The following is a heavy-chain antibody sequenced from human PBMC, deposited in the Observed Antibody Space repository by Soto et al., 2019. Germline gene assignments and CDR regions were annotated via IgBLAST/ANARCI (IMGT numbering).Heavy chain of an antibody. CDR2: IWFDGRDK. J-gene: IGHJ3*02. V-gene: IGHV3-33*01. D-gene: IGHD2-15*01. CDR1: GFTFSTYG. Sequence: QVQLVESGGGVVQPGRSLRLSCAASGFTFSTYGMHWVRQAPGKGLEWVALIWFDGRDKYYTESVKGRFTISRDNSRSTVYLQMNSLRAEDTAVYYCARLYCSAASCYSVGAFDIRGQGTMVTVTS. CDR3: ARLYCSAASCYSVGAFDI.